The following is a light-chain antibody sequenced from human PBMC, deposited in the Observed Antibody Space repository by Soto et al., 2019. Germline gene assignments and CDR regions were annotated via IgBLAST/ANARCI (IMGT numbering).Light chain of an antibody. CDR2: EGS. CDR1: KNDIGSYRF. V-gene: IGLV2-14*02. Sequence: QSALTQPASVSGSPGESITISCIGTKNDIGSYRFVSWYQQHPGEAPKLMISEGSKRPSGTSNRFSGSKSGNTASLTVSGLQGEDEADYYCSSYAGSSWVFGGGTKVTVL. CDR3: SSYAGSSWV. J-gene: IGLJ3*02.